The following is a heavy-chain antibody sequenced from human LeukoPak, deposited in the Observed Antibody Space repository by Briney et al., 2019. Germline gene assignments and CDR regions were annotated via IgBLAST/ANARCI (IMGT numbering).Heavy chain of an antibody. J-gene: IGHJ4*02. CDR1: GGSISGYY. V-gene: IGHV4-59*12. Sequence: PSETLSLTCSVSGGSISGYYWSWIRQSPGTGLEWIGFIYCSGNTNCNPSLKSRVTISVDTSKNQFSLKLSSVTAADTAVYYCARESRRGGSLDYWGQGTLVTVSS. D-gene: IGHD2-15*01. CDR2: IYCSGNT. CDR3: ARESRRGGSLDY.